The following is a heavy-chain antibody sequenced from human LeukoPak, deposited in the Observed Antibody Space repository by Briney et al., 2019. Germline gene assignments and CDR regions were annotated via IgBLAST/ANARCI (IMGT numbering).Heavy chain of an antibody. D-gene: IGHD3-10*01. CDR2: INHSGST. J-gene: IGHJ6*04. Sequence: PSETLSLTCAVYGGSFSGYCWSWIRQPPGKGLEWIGEINHSGSTNYNPSLKSRVTISVDTSKNQFSLKLGSVTAADTAVYYCARFTMVRGVIVLADVWGKGTTVTVSS. V-gene: IGHV4-34*01. CDR3: ARFTMVRGVIVLADV. CDR1: GGSFSGYC.